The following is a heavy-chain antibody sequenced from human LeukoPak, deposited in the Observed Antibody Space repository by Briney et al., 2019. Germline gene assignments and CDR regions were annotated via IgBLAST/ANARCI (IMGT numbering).Heavy chain of an antibody. V-gene: IGHV4-31*03. CDR2: IYYSGST. D-gene: IGHD5-24*01. J-gene: IGHJ3*02. Sequence: PSETLSLTCTVSGGSISSGGYYWSWVRRHPGKGREWNEYIYYSGSTYYNPSLKSRVTISVDTSKNQFSLKLSSVTAADTAVYYCARKMRKAAFDIWGQGTMVTVSS. CDR3: ARKMRKAAFDI. CDR1: GGSISSGGYY.